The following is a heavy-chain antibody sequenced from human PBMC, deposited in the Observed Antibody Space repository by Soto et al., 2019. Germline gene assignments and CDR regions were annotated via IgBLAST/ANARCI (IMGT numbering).Heavy chain of an antibody. J-gene: IGHJ4*02. CDR1: GGTFSSYA. CDR3: TRGGYEPFDY. D-gene: IGHD3-3*01. CDR2: IIPIFGTA. V-gene: IGHV1-69*06. Sequence: SVKVSCKASGGTFSSYAISWVRQAPGQGLEWMGGIIPIFGTANYAQKFQGRVTITADKSTSTAYMELNSLRAEDTAVYYCTRGGYEPFDYFGQGTLVTVSS.